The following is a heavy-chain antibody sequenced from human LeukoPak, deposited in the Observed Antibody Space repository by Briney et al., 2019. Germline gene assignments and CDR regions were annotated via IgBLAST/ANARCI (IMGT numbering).Heavy chain of an antibody. J-gene: IGHJ6*02. Sequence: KPSETLSLTCAVYGGSFSGYYWSWIRQPPGKGLEWIGEINHSGSTNYNPSLKSRVTISVDTSKNQFSLKLSSVTAADMAVYYCASHPWLGTSYYYYGMDVWGQGTTVTVSS. V-gene: IGHV4-34*01. CDR3: ASHPWLGTSYYYYGMDV. D-gene: IGHD6-19*01. CDR2: INHSGST. CDR1: GGSFSGYY.